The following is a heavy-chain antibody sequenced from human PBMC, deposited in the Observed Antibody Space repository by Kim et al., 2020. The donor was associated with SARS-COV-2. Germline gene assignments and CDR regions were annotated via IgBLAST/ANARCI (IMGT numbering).Heavy chain of an antibody. CDR2: MNPNSGNT. D-gene: IGHD3-10*01. V-gene: IGHV1-8*01. CDR3: ARGCAWGGSGSPRLCYYGMDV. CDR1: GYTFTSYD. Sequence: ASVKVSCKASGYTFTSYDINWVRQATGQGLEWMGWMNPNSGNTGYAQKFQGRVTMTRNTSISTAYMELSSLRSEDTAVYYCARGCAWGGSGSPRLCYYGMDVWGQGTTVTVSS. J-gene: IGHJ6*02.